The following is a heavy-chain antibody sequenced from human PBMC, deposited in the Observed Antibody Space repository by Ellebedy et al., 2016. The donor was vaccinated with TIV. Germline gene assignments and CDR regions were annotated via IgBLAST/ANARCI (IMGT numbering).Heavy chain of an antibody. CDR2: ISSDGSHI. Sequence: PGGSLRLSCAASGFTFTDYWMHWVRQAPGKGLVWVSHISSDGSHINYADSVKGRFTISRDNAKNTLYLQMNSLRAEDTAVYYCAREWSAFDLWGQGTMVTVSS. CDR3: AREWSAFDL. J-gene: IGHJ3*01. D-gene: IGHD3-3*01. CDR1: GFTFTDYW. V-gene: IGHV3-74*01.